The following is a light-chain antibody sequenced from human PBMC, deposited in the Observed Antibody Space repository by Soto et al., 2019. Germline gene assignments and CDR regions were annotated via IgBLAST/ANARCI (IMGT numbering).Light chain of an antibody. CDR1: QDVSSW. V-gene: IGKV1-12*02. CDR2: AAS. Sequence: DIQMTQSPSSVSASVGDSVTITCRASQDVSSWLAWYQQKPGKAPKLLIYAASSLQSGVPSRFSGGGSGTVFSLTISSLQPEDFATYYCQQSNSFPFTFGQGTRLEI. J-gene: IGKJ5*01. CDR3: QQSNSFPFT.